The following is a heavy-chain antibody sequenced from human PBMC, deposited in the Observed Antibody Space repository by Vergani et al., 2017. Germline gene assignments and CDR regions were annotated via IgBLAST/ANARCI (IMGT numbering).Heavy chain of an antibody. V-gene: IGHV4-61*02. CDR2: IFTSGST. Sequence: QVQLQESGPGLVKPSQTLSLTCTVSGGSISGSFYYWSWIRQPAGKGLEWIGRIFTSGSTTYNPSLKSRVTISVDTSKNQFSLKLNSVTAADTAVYYCARELYYYYYMDVWGKGTTVTVSS. CDR3: ARELYYYYYMDV. J-gene: IGHJ6*03. CDR1: GGSISGSFYY.